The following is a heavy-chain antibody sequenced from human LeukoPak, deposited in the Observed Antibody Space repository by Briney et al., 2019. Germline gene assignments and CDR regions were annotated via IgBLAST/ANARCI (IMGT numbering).Heavy chain of an antibody. J-gene: IGHJ5*02. CDR2: IYPGDSDT. CDR1: GYSFTSYW. Sequence: GGSLKISCKGSGYSFTSYWIGWVRQMPGKGLEWMGIIYPGDSDTRYSPSFQGQVTISADKSISTAYLQWSSLKASDTAMYYCAVMWVAGTWSFDPWGQGTLVTVSS. CDR3: AVMWVAGTWSFDP. D-gene: IGHD6-19*01. V-gene: IGHV5-51*01.